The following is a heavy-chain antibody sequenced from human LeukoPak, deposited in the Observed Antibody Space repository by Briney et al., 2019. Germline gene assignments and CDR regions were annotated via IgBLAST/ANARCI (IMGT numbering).Heavy chain of an antibody. CDR1: GGSISSHY. J-gene: IGHJ4*02. D-gene: IGHD3-3*01. CDR3: ARGLDYDFWSGYKYCFDY. Sequence: PSETLSLTCTVSGGSISSHYWSGILQPPGKGLEWIGYIYYSGSTNYNPSLKSRVTISVDTSKNQFSLKLSSVTAADTAVYYCARGLDYDFWSGYKYCFDYWGQGTLVTVSS. V-gene: IGHV4-59*11. CDR2: IYYSGST.